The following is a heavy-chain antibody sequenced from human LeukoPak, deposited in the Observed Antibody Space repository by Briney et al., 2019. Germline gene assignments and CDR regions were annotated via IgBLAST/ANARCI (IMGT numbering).Heavy chain of an antibody. CDR1: GLTFSSYE. V-gene: IGHV3-48*03. CDR3: ARDDEYYFDY. J-gene: IGHJ4*02. CDR2: ISSSGSTI. Sequence: GGSLRLSCAASGLTFSSYEMKWVRQAPGEGLEWVSYISSSGSTIYYADSVKGRFTIPRDNAKNSLYLQMNSLRAEDTAVYYCARDDEYYFDYWGQGTLVTVSS.